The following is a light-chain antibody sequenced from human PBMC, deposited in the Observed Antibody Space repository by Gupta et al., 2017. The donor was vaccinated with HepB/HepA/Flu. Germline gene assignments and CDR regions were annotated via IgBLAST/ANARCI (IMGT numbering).Light chain of an antibody. CDR3: AAWDDSLNGWV. Sequence: QSVLTHPPPASAASQQRVTLSCSGSSSNIGNNAVNWDQQLPGKAPKLLIYYDDLLPSGVSDRFSGSKSGTSASLAISGLQSEDEAEYDCAAWDDSLNGWVFGGGTKLTVL. CDR1: SSNIGNNA. J-gene: IGLJ3*02. CDR2: YDD. V-gene: IGLV1-36*01.